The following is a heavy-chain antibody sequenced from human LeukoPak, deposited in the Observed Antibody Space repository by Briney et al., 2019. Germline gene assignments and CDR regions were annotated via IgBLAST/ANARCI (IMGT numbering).Heavy chain of an antibody. Sequence: GGSLRLSCAASGFTFSSYSIHWVRQAPGKGLEWVSSISSSSSTIYYTDSVKGRFTISRDNAKNSLFLQMNSLRAEDTAVYYCARDGSGWSDYWGQGTLVTVSS. CDR2: ISSSSSTI. CDR1: GFTFSSYS. D-gene: IGHD6-19*01. V-gene: IGHV3-48*01. CDR3: ARDGSGWSDY. J-gene: IGHJ4*02.